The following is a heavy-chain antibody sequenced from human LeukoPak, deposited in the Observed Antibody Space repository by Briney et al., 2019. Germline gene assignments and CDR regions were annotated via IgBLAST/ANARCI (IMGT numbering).Heavy chain of an antibody. J-gene: IGHJ4*02. CDR1: GGSISSYY. CDR3: ARGTVTTAFPFDY. Sequence: SETLSLTCTVSGGSISSYYWSWIRQPPGKGLEWIGYIYYSGSTNYNPSLKSRVTISVDTSKNQFSLKLSSVTAADTAVYYCARGTVTTAFPFDYWGQGTLVTVSS. V-gene: IGHV4-59*12. CDR2: IYYSGST. D-gene: IGHD4-17*01.